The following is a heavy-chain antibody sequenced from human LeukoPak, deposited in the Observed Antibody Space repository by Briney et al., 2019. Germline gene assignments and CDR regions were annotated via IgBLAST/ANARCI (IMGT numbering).Heavy chain of an antibody. CDR3: ATHGYDRDYYFDY. D-gene: IGHD5-12*01. V-gene: IGHV3-74*01. Sequence: PGGSLRLSCAASGVIFSNYWMHWVRQAPGKGLVWVSRINRDGSSTSYADSVKGRFTISRDNAKNTLYLQMNSLRAEDTAVYYCATHGYDRDYYFDYWGQGTLVTVSS. J-gene: IGHJ4*02. CDR1: GVIFSNYW. CDR2: INRDGSST.